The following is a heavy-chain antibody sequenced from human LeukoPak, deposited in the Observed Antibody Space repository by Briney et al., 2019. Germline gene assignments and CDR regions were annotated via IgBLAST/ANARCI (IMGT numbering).Heavy chain of an antibody. CDR2: ISGSGGST. CDR1: GFTFSSYA. CDR3: AKDRSLSLVIILGSFDY. Sequence: GGSLRLSCAASGFTFSSYAMSWVRQAPGKGLEWVSAISGSGGSTYYADSVKGRFTISRDNSKNTLYLQMNSLRAEDTAVYYCAKDRSLSLVIILGSFDYWGQGTLVTVSS. J-gene: IGHJ4*02. V-gene: IGHV3-23*01. D-gene: IGHD3/OR15-3a*01.